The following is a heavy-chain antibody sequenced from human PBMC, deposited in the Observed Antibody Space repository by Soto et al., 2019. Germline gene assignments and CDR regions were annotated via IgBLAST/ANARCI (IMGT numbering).Heavy chain of an antibody. CDR2: IYPSDSRT. D-gene: IGHD6-6*01. V-gene: IGHV5-51*01. J-gene: IGHJ6*02. Sequence: KSCGAAEENCAHYWIGLVSKMPGKGLVWVAIIYPSDSRTIYSPSFQGQVTISADKSISTAYLQWTSLKASDTAIYYCSKFKYSTSVRNLHLWGQGTSVSVSS. CDR3: SKFKYSTSVRNLHL. CDR1: EENCAHYW.